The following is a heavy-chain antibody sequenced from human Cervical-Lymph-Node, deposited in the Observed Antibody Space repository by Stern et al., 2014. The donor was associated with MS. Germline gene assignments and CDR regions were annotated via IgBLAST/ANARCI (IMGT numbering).Heavy chain of an antibody. CDR3: ARGTDYYESSGFHD. CDR1: KFTFSTYA. CDR2: ISYRGGNT. Sequence: VQLVESGGGVVQPGTSLRLSCAASKFTFSTYAIHWVRQAPGKGPEWVGVISYRGGNTYYADSVKGRFTIYRDNSKNTLYLQMDSLRTEDTAVYYCARGTDYYESSGFHDWGQGTVVTVSS. V-gene: IGHV3-30*04. J-gene: IGHJ4*02. D-gene: IGHD3-22*01.